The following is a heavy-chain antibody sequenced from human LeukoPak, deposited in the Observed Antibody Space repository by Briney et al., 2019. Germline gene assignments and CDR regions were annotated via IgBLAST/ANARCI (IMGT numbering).Heavy chain of an antibody. J-gene: IGHJ4*02. CDR1: GGSISSYY. Sequence: SETLSLTCTVSGGSISSYYWSWIRQPPGKGLEWIGYIYYSGSTNYNPSLKSRVTLSIDTSKNQFSLKLSSVTAADTAVYYCASLPLSSSSWHLDYWGQGTLANVSS. V-gene: IGHV4-59*01. CDR2: IYYSGST. D-gene: IGHD6-13*01. CDR3: ASLPLSSSSWHLDY.